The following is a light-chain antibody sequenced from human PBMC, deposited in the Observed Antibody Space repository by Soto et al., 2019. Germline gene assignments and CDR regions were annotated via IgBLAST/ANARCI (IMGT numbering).Light chain of an antibody. V-gene: IGLV2-8*01. Sequence: QSVLTQPPSESGAPGQSVTISCTGTGSDIGGYDYVSWYQQHPGKVPKLLIYEVSKRPSGVPDRFSGSKSGKTASLTVSGLQAEDEADYYCSSYTGTKNVLSGGGTKVTVL. CDR3: SSYTGTKNVL. CDR2: EVS. J-gene: IGLJ2*01. CDR1: GSDIGGYDY.